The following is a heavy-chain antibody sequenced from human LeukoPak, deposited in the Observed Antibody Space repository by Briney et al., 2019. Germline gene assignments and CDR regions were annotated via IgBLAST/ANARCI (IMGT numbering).Heavy chain of an antibody. D-gene: IGHD1-26*01. CDR1: GYSFTSYW. J-gene: IGHJ4*02. Sequence: GESLKICCKGSGYSFTSYWISWVRQMPGKGLEWMGRIDPSDSYTNYSPSFQGHVTISADKSISTAYLQWSSLKASDTAMYYCARPYSGSLDLDYWGQGTLVTVSS. V-gene: IGHV5-10-1*01. CDR3: ARPYSGSLDLDY. CDR2: IDPSDSYT.